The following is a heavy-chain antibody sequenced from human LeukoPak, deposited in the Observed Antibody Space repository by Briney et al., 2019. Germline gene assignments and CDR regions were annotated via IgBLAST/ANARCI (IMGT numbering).Heavy chain of an antibody. J-gene: IGHJ4*02. D-gene: IGHD4-17*01. Sequence: PSETLSLTCTVSGGSISSGGYSWSWIRQHPGKGLEWIGYIYYSGSTYYNPSLKSRVTISVDTSKNQFSLKLSSVTAADTAVYYCARDKLDYGDSPRWGQGTLVTVSS. CDR3: ARDKLDYGDSPR. CDR2: IYYSGST. V-gene: IGHV4-31*03. CDR1: GGSISSGGYS.